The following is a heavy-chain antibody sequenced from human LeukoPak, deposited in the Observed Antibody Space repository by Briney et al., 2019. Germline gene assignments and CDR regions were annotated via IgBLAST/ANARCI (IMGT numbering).Heavy chain of an antibody. J-gene: IGHJ5*02. CDR2: VKRKNDSGTT. CDR1: GFTLANVL. CDR3: TTDEFHA. V-gene: IGHV3-15*01. Sequence: GGSLRLSCSPSGFTLANVLTSCGPQAPGKGVEWVGSVKRKNDSGTTDYAATVIGRFNISRDESKNTLYLQMNSLNTEDTAVYYCTTDEFHAWGQGTMVTVSS.